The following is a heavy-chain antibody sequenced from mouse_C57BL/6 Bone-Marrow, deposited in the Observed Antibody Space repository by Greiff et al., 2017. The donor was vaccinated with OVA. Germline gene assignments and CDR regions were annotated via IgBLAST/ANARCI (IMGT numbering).Heavy chain of an antibody. V-gene: IGHV2-6*01. D-gene: IGHD2-12*01. CDR1: GFSLTSYG. CDR3: ASGRRSAWFAY. Sequence: QVQLKESGPGLVAPSQSLSITCTVSGFSLTSYGVDWVRQSPGKGLEWLGVIWGVGSTNYNSALKSRLSISKDNSKSPVFLKMNSLQTDDTAMYYCASGRRSAWFAYWGQGTLVTVSA. CDR2: IWGVGST. J-gene: IGHJ3*01.